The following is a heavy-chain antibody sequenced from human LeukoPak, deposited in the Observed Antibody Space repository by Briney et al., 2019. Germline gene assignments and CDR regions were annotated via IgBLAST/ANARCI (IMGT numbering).Heavy chain of an antibody. CDR1: GGSISSTNW. D-gene: IGHD3-10*01. CDR2: SYHSGRT. Sequence: SETLSLTCAVSGGSISSTNWWSWVRQPPGKGLEWIGESYHSGRTNYNPSLKSRVTISADKSKNQFSLKLTYVTAADTAVYYCARDRMGVRAFDYWGQGTLVTVSS. J-gene: IGHJ4*02. CDR3: ARDRMGVRAFDY. V-gene: IGHV4-4*02.